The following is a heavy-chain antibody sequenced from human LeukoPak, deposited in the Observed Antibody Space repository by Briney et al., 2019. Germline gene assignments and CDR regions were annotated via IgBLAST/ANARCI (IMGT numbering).Heavy chain of an antibody. Sequence: PGGSLRLSCAASGFTFSSYAMSWLRQAPGKGLEWISSISSGSGGHILYVDSVKGRFTISRDNAKNSLYLQMNSLRAEDTAVDYCARGESRKYSSGLGLGPRWGQGTLVTVSS. CDR2: ISSGSGGHI. D-gene: IGHD6-19*01. V-gene: IGHV3-21*01. CDR3: ARGESRKYSSGLGLGPR. J-gene: IGHJ4*02. CDR1: GFTFSSYA.